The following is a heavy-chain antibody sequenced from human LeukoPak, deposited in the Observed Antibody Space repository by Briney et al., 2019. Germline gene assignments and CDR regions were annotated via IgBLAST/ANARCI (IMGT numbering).Heavy chain of an antibody. CDR3: ATQQWGFYYMDV. V-gene: IGHV4-38-2*02. D-gene: IGHD6-19*01. CDR2: IYHSGST. CDR1: GYSISSGYY. J-gene: IGHJ6*03. Sequence: SETLSLTCTVSGYSISSGYYWGWIRQPPGKGLEWIGSIYHSGSTYYNPSLKSRVTISVDTSKNQFSLNLTSVTAADTAVYYCATQQWGFYYMDVWGKGTTVTVSS.